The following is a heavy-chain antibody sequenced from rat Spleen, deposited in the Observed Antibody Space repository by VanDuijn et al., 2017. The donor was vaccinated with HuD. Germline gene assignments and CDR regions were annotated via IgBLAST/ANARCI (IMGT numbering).Heavy chain of an antibody. D-gene: IGHD1-12*02. CDR1: RFSLTNYH. CDR2: IWSGGST. CDR3: TRDHMMVVIRD. Sequence: QVQPKASGPGPVPPSEPLSLSCTVSRFSLTNYHVSWVRQPPGKGLEWMGAIWSGGSTDYNSALKSRLSISRDTSKNQVFLKMNSLQTDDTGTYYCTRDHMMVVIRDWGQGVMVTVSS. V-gene: IGHV2-15*01. J-gene: IGHJ2*01.